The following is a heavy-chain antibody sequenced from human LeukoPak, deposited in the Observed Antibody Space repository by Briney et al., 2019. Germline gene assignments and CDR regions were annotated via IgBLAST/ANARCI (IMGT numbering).Heavy chain of an antibody. CDR3: ARPAYTAAYDL. CDR2: IKEDGTEK. CDR1: GYSISSGYY. J-gene: IGHJ3*01. V-gene: IGHV3-7*01. Sequence: ETLSLTCNVSGYSISSGYYWGWIRRSPGKGLEWVANIKEDGTEKNLVDSVKGRFTISRDNAKSSLYLQMNGLRAEDTAVYYCARPAYTAAYDLWGQGTLVTVSS. D-gene: IGHD3-16*01.